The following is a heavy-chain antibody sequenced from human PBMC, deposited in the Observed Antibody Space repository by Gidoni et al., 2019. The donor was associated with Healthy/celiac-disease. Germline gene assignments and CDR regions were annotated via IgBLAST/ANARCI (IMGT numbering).Heavy chain of an antibody. J-gene: IGHJ4*02. CDR2: ISAYNGNT. D-gene: IGHD3-16*02. Sequence: QVQLVQSVAEVKKPVSSVKVSCKSSVYTFTSYGISWVRQAPGQGLEWMGWISAYNGNTKYAQKLQGRVTMTTDTSTSTAYMELRSLRADDTAVYYCARDRLDYDYIWGSYRLFDYWGQGTLVTVSS. CDR1: VYTFTSYG. CDR3: ARDRLDYDYIWGSYRLFDY. V-gene: IGHV1-18*01.